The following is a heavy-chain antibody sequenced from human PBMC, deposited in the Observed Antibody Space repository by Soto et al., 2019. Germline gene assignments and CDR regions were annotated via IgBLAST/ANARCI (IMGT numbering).Heavy chain of an antibody. CDR3: ARRYCTGAAFPEIGYDH. CDR2: IGADGLT. V-gene: IGHV3-13*01. Sequence: GGSLRLSCAASGFTFSGYDMHWVRQITGKGLEWVSAIGADGLTYYVGSVRGRFTISRENAENSVYLQMNNLRPGDTAVYFCARRYCTGAAFPEIGYDHWGPGTLVTVSS. J-gene: IGHJ5*02. CDR1: GFTFSGYD. D-gene: IGHD2-8*02.